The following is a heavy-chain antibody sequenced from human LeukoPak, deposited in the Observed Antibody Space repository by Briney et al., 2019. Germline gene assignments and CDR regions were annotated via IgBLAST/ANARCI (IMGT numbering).Heavy chain of an antibody. CDR3: ARDHYNWTPDQGYKVFDY. D-gene: IGHD1-20*01. Sequence: GGSLRHSCAASGFTFSHDWMSWVRQAPGKGLEWVASIKQDGSGEHYVDSVKGRFTISRDNAKNSLYLQMNSLRAEDTAVYYCARDHYNWTPDQGYKVFDYWGQGSLVTVSS. J-gene: IGHJ4*02. CDR2: IKQDGSGE. V-gene: IGHV3-7*01. CDR1: GFTFSHDW.